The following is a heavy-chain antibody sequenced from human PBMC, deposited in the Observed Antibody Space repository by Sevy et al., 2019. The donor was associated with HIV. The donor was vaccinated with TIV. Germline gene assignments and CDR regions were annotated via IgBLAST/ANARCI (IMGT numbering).Heavy chain of an antibody. CDR2: IYPGDSDI. Sequence: GESLKISCKASGYTFTTYWIGWVRQMPGKGLEWMGNIYPGDSDIKYSPSFQGQVTISADKSISTAYLQWRSLQASDTAIYYCVRVEDIVSTIWRGYFDHWGQGTLVTVSS. CDR3: VRVEDIVSTIWRGYFDH. V-gene: IGHV5-51*01. D-gene: IGHD5-12*01. J-gene: IGHJ4*02. CDR1: GYTFTTYW.